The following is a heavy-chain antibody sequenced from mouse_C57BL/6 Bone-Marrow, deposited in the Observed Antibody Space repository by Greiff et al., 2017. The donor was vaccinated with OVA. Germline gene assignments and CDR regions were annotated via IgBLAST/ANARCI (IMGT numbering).Heavy chain of an antibody. CDR3: ARFRWLPWL. Sequence: VQLQQSGAELVKPGASVKLSCKASGYTFTSYWMHWVKQRPGQGLEWIGMIHPNSGSTNYNEKFESKATLTVDKSSSTAYMQLSSLTSEDSAVYYCARFRWLPWLWGQGTLVTVSA. V-gene: IGHV1-64*01. D-gene: IGHD2-3*01. CDR2: IHPNSGST. J-gene: IGHJ3*01. CDR1: GYTFTSYW.